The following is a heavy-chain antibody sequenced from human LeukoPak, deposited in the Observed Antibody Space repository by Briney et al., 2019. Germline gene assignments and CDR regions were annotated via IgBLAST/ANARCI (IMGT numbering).Heavy chain of an antibody. V-gene: IGHV3-49*04. CDR2: IRSKAYGGTT. CDR1: GFTFGDYA. J-gene: IGHJ4*02. CDR3: TRDYYYDSSGYLDY. Sequence: GGSLRLSCTASGFTFGDYAMSWVRQAPGKGLEWVGFIRSKAYGGTTEYAASVKGRFTISRDDSKSIAYLQMNSLKTEDTAVYYCTRDYYYDSSGYLDYWGQGTLVAVSS. D-gene: IGHD3-22*01.